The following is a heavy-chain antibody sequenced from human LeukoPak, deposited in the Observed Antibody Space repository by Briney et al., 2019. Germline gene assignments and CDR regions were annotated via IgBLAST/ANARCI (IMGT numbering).Heavy chain of an antibody. J-gene: IGHJ3*02. CDR1: GYTFTSYY. V-gene: IGHV1-2*06. Sequence: ASVKVSCKASGYTFTSYYMHWVRQAPGQGLEWMGRISPNSGDTNYAQNVQGRVTMTRDTPSSTAYMELSRLRSDDTAVYYCAREPFIVGATKEAFDIWGQGTMVTVSS. CDR2: ISPNSGDT. D-gene: IGHD1-26*01. CDR3: AREPFIVGATKEAFDI.